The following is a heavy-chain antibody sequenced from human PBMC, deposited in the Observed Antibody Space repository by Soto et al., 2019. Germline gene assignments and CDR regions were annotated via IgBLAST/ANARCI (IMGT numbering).Heavy chain of an antibody. D-gene: IGHD3-22*01. CDR1: GGTFSSYA. V-gene: IGHV1-69*01. J-gene: IGHJ6*02. Sequence: QVQLVQSGAEVKKPGSSVKVSCKASGGTFSSYAISWVRQAPGQGLEWMGGIIPIFGTANYAQKFQGRVTITADEPTSTAYRERSSLSSEETAVYYGARLGITDYYYCGMDVWGQGTTVPVSS. CDR3: ARLGITDYYYCGMDV. CDR2: IIPIFGTA.